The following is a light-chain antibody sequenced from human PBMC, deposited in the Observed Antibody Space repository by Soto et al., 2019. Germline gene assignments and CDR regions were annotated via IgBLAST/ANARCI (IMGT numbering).Light chain of an antibody. CDR2: NTN. Sequence: QTVVTQEPSFSVSPGGTVTLTCGLSSGSVSTSYYPSWYQQTPGQAPRTLIYNTNTRSSGVPDRFSGSILGNRAALTITGAQADDECDYYCVLYLGSGIRVFGGGTQLTVL. CDR1: SGSVSTSYY. V-gene: IGLV8-61*01. J-gene: IGLJ3*02. CDR3: VLYLGSGIRV.